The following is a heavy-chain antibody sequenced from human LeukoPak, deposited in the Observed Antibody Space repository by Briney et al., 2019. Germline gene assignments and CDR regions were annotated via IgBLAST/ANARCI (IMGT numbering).Heavy chain of an antibody. J-gene: IGHJ3*02. V-gene: IGHV1-18*01. D-gene: IGHD3-3*01. Sequence: GESLKISCKASGYTFTSYGISWVRQAPGQGLEWMGWISAYNGNTNYAQKLQGRVTMTTDTSTSTAYMELRSLRSDDTAVYYCARSPEWLDDAFDIWGQGTMVTVSS. CDR1: GYTFTSYG. CDR2: ISAYNGNT. CDR3: ARSPEWLDDAFDI.